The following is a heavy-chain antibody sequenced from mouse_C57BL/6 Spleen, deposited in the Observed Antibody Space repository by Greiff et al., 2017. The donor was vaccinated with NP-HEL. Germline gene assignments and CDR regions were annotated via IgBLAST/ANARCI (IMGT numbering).Heavy chain of an antibody. V-gene: IGHV1-62-2*01. CDR2: FYPGSGSI. D-gene: IGHD2-4*01. Sequence: QVHVKQSGAELVKPGASVKLSCKASGYTFTEYTIHWVKQRSGQGLEWIGWFYPGSGSIKYNEKFKDKATLTADKSSSTVYMELSRLTSEDSAVYFCARHEGLRRGYYAMDYWGQGTSVTVSS. J-gene: IGHJ4*01. CDR1: GYTFTEYT. CDR3: ARHEGLRRGYYAMDY.